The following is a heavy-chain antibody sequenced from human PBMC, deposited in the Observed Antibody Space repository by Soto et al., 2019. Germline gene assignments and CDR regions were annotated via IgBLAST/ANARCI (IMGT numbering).Heavy chain of an antibody. D-gene: IGHD6-19*01. Sequence: ASVKVSCKASGYTFTSYDINWVRQATGQGLEWMGWMNPNSGNTGYAQKFQGRVTMTRNTSISTAYMELSSLRSEDTAVYYCARDPSSSGSYWAEYFQHWGLGTLVTAPQ. V-gene: IGHV1-8*01. CDR2: MNPNSGNT. CDR3: ARDPSSSGSYWAEYFQH. J-gene: IGHJ1*01. CDR1: GYTFTSYD.